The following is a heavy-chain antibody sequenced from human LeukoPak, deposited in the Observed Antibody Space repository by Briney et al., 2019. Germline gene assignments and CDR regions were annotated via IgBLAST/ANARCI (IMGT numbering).Heavy chain of an antibody. D-gene: IGHD6-13*01. J-gene: IGHJ6*02. CDR2: INGSGGST. CDR1: GFTFSSSA. Sequence: GGSLRLSCAAPGFTFSSSAMSWVRLDLGKGLERVSAINGSGGSTYYAHSLKGRFTISRDNSKNTLYLQMNSLRAEDTAVYYCAKSSARSKGIAAAGTLYYYYYGMDVWGQGTTVTVSS. V-gene: IGHV3-23*01. CDR3: AKSSARSKGIAAAGTLYYYYYGMDV.